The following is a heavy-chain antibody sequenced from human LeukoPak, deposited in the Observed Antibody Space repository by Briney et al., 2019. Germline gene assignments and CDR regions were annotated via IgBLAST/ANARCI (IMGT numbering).Heavy chain of an antibody. V-gene: IGHV4-4*07. J-gene: IGHJ4*02. Sequence: KPSETLSLTCSVSSDSIRSHYWSLIRRPAGKGLEWIGRVFASGLTSYNPSLKSRVSMSIDTSKNRFSLKMNSVTAADTAVYYCARGGGYTYVFDYWGQGTQVTVSS. CDR2: VFASGLT. CDR1: SDSIRSHY. CDR3: ARGGGYTYVFDY. D-gene: IGHD5-18*01.